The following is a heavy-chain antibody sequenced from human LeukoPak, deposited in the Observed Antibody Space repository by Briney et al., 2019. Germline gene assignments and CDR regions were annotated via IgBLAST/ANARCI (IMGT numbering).Heavy chain of an antibody. CDR3: ANVYDDAFDI. V-gene: IGHV4-39*07. J-gene: IGHJ3*02. D-gene: IGHD1-14*01. CDR2: IYYSGST. CDR1: GGSISSSSYY. Sequence: PSETLSLTCTVSGGSISSSSYYWGWIRQPPGKGLEWIGSIYYSGSTYYNPSLKSRVTISVDTSKNQFSLKLSSVTAADTAVYYCANVYDDAFDIWGQGTMVTVSS.